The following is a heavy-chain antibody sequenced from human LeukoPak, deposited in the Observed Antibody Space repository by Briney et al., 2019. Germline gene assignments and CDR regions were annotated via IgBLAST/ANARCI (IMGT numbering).Heavy chain of an antibody. CDR1: GFTFSSYS. J-gene: IGHJ4*02. V-gene: IGHV3-21*01. CDR2: ISSSSSYI. Sequence: KTGGSLRLSCAASGFTFSSYSMNRVRQAPGKGLEWVSSISSSSSYIYYADSVKGRFTISRDNSKNTLYLQMNSLRAEDTAVYYCAREGDYGDPNFDYWGQGTLVTVSS. D-gene: IGHD4-17*01. CDR3: AREGDYGDPNFDY.